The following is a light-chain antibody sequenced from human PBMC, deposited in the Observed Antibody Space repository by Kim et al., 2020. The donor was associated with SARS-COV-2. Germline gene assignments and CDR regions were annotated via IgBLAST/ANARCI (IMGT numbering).Light chain of an antibody. CDR2: GAS. V-gene: IGKV3-20*01. J-gene: IGKJ1*01. CDR1: QSISTN. CDR3: HQYAGAPWT. Sequence: LSTGERDPPSCRASQSISTNVYATQHKPGQSPRLLIYGASSRATGIPDRFSGSGSGTDFTLTITGLEPEDFAVYYCHQYAGAPWTLGQGTKVDIK.